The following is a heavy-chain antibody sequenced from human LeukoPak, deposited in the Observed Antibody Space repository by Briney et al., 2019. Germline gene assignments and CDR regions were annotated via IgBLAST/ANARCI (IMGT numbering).Heavy chain of an antibody. J-gene: IGHJ4*02. CDR2: IKSKTDGETT. D-gene: IGHD3-9*01. CDR3: TTDLPYYDILTGRVIDY. Sequence: GGSLRLSCAASGFTFSNAWMSWVRQAPGKGLEWVGRIKSKTDGETTDYAAPVKGRFTISGDDSKNTLYLQMNSLKTEDTAVYYCTTDLPYYDILTGRVIDYWGQGTLVTVSS. V-gene: IGHV3-15*01. CDR1: GFTFSNAW.